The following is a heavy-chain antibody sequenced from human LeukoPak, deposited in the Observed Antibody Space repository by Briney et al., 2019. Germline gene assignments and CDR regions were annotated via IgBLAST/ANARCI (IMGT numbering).Heavy chain of an antibody. V-gene: IGHV3-21*01. CDR2: ISSSSSYI. Sequence: GGSLRLSCAASGFTFSSYSMSWVRQAPGKGLEWVSSISSSSSYIYYADSVKGRFTISRDNAKNSLYLQMNSLRAEDTAVYYCARDPPFLTPYPGDWGQGTLVTVSS. CDR3: ARDPPFLTPYPGD. J-gene: IGHJ4*02. CDR1: GFTFSSYS. D-gene: IGHD2-2*02.